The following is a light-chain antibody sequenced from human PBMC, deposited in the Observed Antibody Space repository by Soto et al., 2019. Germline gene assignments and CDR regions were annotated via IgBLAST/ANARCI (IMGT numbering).Light chain of an antibody. CDR3: PQSYGRAYT. Sequence: DIQMTQSPSSLSASVGDRVTITCRASQSISSHLNWYQQKPGKDTKFLSYAASSFQSGVPSRFSSSGSGTALTHTITSLKTEDLAAYFSPQSYGRAYTFGQGPKLEMK. V-gene: IGKV1-39*01. CDR1: QSISSH. CDR2: AAS. J-gene: IGKJ2*01.